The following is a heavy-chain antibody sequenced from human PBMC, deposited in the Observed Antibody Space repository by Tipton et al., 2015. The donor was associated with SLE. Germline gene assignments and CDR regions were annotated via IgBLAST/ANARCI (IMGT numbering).Heavy chain of an antibody. Sequence: LRLSCTVSGGSISSYYWSWIRQPPGKGLEWIGYIYTSGSTNYNPSLKSRVTISVDTSKNQFSLKLSSVTAADTAVYYCARHIAAAVNQAFDIWGQGTMVTVSS. CDR2: IYTSGST. V-gene: IGHV4-4*09. CDR1: GGSISSYY. D-gene: IGHD6-13*01. J-gene: IGHJ3*02. CDR3: ARHIAAAVNQAFDI.